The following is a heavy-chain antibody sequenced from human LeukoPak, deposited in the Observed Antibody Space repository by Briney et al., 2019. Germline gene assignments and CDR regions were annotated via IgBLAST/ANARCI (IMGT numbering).Heavy chain of an antibody. Sequence: GGSLRLSCAASGFTVSSNYMSWVRQAPGKGLEWVSVIYSGGSTYYADSVKGRFTISRDNSKNTLYLQMNSLRAEDTAVYYCARDLSESSSWYRTKKYYYVMDVWGQGTTVTVSS. D-gene: IGHD6-13*01. CDR2: IYSGGST. V-gene: IGHV3-53*01. CDR3: ARDLSESSSWYRTKKYYYVMDV. CDR1: GFTVSSNY. J-gene: IGHJ6*02.